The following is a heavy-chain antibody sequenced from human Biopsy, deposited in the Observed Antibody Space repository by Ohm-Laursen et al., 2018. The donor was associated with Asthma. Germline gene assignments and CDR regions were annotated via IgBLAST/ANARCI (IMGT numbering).Heavy chain of an antibody. CDR1: GFAVSRDY. V-gene: IGHV3-53*01. CDR3: ARGDSSNWSHYYFDY. D-gene: IGHD3-22*01. Sequence: SLRLSCAALGFAVSRDYMFWVRQAPGKGLEWVSVIYSGGTSHTADSVRGRFTISRDYSKNTLYLQMHSLRAEDTAVYYCARGDSSNWSHYYFDYWGQGNLVTVSS. CDR2: IYSGGTS. J-gene: IGHJ4*02.